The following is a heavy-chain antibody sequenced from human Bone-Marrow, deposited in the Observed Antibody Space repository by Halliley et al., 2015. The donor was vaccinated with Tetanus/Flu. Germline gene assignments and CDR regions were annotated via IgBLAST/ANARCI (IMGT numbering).Heavy chain of an antibody. CDR2: IKQDGSGT. V-gene: IGHV3-7*03. J-gene: IGHJ6*02. Sequence: ANIKQDGSGTYYVDSVKGLFTISRDNAKSSLYVQMDSLGAEDTAVYYCARGFPRGCFYSGMDVWGQGTTVTVSS. CDR3: ARGFPRGCFYSGMDV. D-gene: IGHD2-21*01.